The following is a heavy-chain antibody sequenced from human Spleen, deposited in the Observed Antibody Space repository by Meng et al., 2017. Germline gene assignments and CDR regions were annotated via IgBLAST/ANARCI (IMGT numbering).Heavy chain of an antibody. J-gene: IGHJ3*02. CDR3: TSSFSKISTSSGDAFDI. D-gene: IGHD3-22*01. Sequence: GESLKISCAAPGFTFSSYAMSWVRQASGKGLEWVGRIRSKANSYATAYAASVKGRFTISRDDSKNTAYLQMNSLKTEDTAVYYCTSSFSKISTSSGDAFDIWGQGTMVTVSS. CDR1: GFTFSSYA. V-gene: IGHV3-73*01. CDR2: IRSKANSYAT.